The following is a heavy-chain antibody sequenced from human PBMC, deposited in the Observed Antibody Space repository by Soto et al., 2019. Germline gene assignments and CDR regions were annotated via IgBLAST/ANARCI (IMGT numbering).Heavy chain of an antibody. V-gene: IGHV4-30-4*01. CDR3: AREPRTRGWFDP. CDR1: GGSISSGDYY. D-gene: IGHD4-17*01. J-gene: IGHJ5*02. Sequence: PSETLSLTCTVSGGSISSGDYYWSWIRQPPGKGLEWIGYIYYSGSTYYNPSLKSRVTISVDTSKNQFSLKLSSVTAADTAVYYCAREPRTRGWFDPWGQGTLVTVSS. CDR2: IYYSGST.